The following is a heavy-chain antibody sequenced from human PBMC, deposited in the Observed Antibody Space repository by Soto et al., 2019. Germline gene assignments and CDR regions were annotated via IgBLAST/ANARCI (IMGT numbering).Heavy chain of an antibody. V-gene: IGHV2-5*02. J-gene: IGHJ3*02. CDR3: AHAFGGTSWPNDAFDI. D-gene: IGHD3-3*02. Sequence: QITLKESGPTLVKPTQSLTLTCTVSGFSLSGDGVGVGWIRQPPGKALEWLALIYWDDDQRYSPSLKTRLTITKDHSKNQVVLTMTNMDPVDTATYYCAHAFGGTSWPNDAFDIWGQGTVVTVSS. CDR1: GFSLSGDGVG. CDR2: IYWDDDQ.